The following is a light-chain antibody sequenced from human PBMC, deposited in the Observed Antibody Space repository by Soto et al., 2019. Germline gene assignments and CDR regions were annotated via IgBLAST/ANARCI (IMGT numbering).Light chain of an antibody. Sequence: QSALTQPPSASGSPGQSVTISCTGTSSDVGGYNYVSWYQQHPGKAPKLMIYEINKRPSGVPDRFSGSKSGNTASLTVSGLQAEDEADYYCGSYACNNSYVVFGGGTKVTVL. CDR3: GSYACNNSYVV. J-gene: IGLJ2*01. CDR1: SSDVGGYNY. V-gene: IGLV2-8*01. CDR2: EIN.